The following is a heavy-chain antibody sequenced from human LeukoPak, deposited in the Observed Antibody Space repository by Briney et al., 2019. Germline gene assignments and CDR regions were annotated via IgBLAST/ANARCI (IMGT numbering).Heavy chain of an antibody. CDR1: GGSISSYY. J-gene: IGHJ4*02. CDR3: ASRNTYYYGSGTFDY. V-gene: IGHV4-59*12. Sequence: PSETLSLTCTVSGGSISSYYWSWIRQPPGKGLEWIGYIYYSGSTNYNPSLKSRVTISVDTSKNQFSLKLSSVTAADTAVYYCASRNTYYYGSGTFDYWGQGTLVTVSS. D-gene: IGHD3-10*01. CDR2: IYYSGST.